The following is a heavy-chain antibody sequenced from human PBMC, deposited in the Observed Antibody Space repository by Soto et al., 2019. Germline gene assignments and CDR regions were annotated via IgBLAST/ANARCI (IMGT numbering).Heavy chain of an antibody. Sequence: EVQLLESGGGLVQPGGSLRLSCAASGFTFSSYAMSWVRQAPGKGLEWVSAISGSGGSTYYADSVKGRFTISRDDSKNTLYLQMNSLRGEDTAVYDCAKNLREYRWGRYYGIDYWGQGTLVTVSS. V-gene: IGHV3-23*01. D-gene: IGHD3-10*01. CDR2: ISGSGGST. J-gene: IGHJ4*02. CDR1: GFTFSSYA. CDR3: AKNLREYRWGRYYGIDY.